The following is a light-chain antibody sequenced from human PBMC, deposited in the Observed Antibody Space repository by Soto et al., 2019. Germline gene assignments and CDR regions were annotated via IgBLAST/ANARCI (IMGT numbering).Light chain of an antibody. J-gene: IGLJ1*01. CDR3: CSYAGSSTFFYV. V-gene: IGLV2-23*03. CDR2: EGS. CDR1: SSDVASYNL. Sequence: QSALTHPASVSGSPGQSITISCTGTSSDVASYNLVSWYQQHPGKAPKLMIYEGSKRPSGVSNRSSGSKSGNTASLTISGLQAEDEADYYCCSYAGSSTFFYVLGTGTKVTVL.